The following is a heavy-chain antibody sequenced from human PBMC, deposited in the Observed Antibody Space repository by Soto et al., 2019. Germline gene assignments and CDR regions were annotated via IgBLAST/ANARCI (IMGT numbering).Heavy chain of an antibody. CDR2: IYDSEKT. CDR3: ARDRRSYYSDGSGPDF. J-gene: IGHJ4*02. CDR1: GGSVSSSGYY. Sequence: SETLSLTCTVSGGSVSSSGYYWGWVRQPPGKGLEWIASIYDSEKTYNNPSLKSRVTISLDTSKSQFSLKLRSVTAADTAVYYCARDRRSYYSDGSGPDFWGQGTLVTVSS. D-gene: IGHD3-22*01. V-gene: IGHV4-39*07.